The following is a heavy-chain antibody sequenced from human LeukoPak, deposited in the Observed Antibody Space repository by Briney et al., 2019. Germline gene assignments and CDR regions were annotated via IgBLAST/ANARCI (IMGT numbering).Heavy chain of an antibody. D-gene: IGHD2-15*01. J-gene: IGHJ4*02. V-gene: IGHV3-23*01. Sequence: GGSLRLSCAASGFTFSSYAMGWVRQAPGKGLEWVSAISGSGDTYYADSVKGRFTISRDNSKNTLYLQMNSLRAEDTAVYYCTTGPRYCSGGSCYFDYWGQGTLVTVSS. CDR2: ISGSGDT. CDR3: TTGPRYCSGGSCYFDY. CDR1: GFTFSSYA.